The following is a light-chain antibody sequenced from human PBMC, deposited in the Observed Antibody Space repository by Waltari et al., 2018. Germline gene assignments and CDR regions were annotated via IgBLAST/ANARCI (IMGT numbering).Light chain of an antibody. J-gene: IGLJ2*01. CDR2: RNN. Sequence: QSVLTQPPSASGTPGQRVPIPCSGSSSNIGSNYVYWYQQLPGTTPKLLIYRNNQRPSGVPDRFSGSKSGTSASLAISGLRSEDEADYYCAAWDDSLSGHVVFGGGTKLTVL. CDR3: AAWDDSLSGHVV. CDR1: SSNIGSNY. V-gene: IGLV1-47*01.